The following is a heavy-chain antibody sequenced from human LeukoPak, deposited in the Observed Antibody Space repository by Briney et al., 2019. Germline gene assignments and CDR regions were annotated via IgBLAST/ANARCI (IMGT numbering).Heavy chain of an antibody. Sequence: PPGGSLRLSCAGSGFTFDDYGMSWVRQGPGKGLEWVSGIHRNGDSTGYADSVKGRFTISRDNAKNALYLQMNSLRAEDTAVYYCAKRGGYNYSPFDYYYGMDVWGQGTTVTVSS. CDR1: GFTFDDYG. D-gene: IGHD5-24*01. J-gene: IGHJ6*02. V-gene: IGHV3-20*04. CDR2: IHRNGDST. CDR3: AKRGGYNYSPFDYYYGMDV.